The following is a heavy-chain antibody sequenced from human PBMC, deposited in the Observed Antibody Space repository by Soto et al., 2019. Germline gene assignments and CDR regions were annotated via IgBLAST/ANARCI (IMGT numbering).Heavy chain of an antibody. CDR1: GFTFSSYS. Sequence: GGSLRLSCAASGFTFSSYSMNWVRQAPGKGLEWVSSISSSSSYKYYADSVKGRFTISRDNSKNSLYLQMNSLRAEDTAVYYCAREVGYDPKDYFDYWGQGTLVTVSS. V-gene: IGHV3-21*01. J-gene: IGHJ4*02. CDR3: AREVGYDPKDYFDY. CDR2: ISSSSSYK. D-gene: IGHD5-12*01.